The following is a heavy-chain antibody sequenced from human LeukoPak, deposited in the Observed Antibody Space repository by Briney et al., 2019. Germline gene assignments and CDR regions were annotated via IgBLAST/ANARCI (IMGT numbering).Heavy chain of an antibody. CDR3: ARDYRQTAMVNYYGMDV. CDR1: GFTFSSYG. J-gene: IGHJ6*02. CDR2: IWYDGSNK. V-gene: IGHV3-33*08. D-gene: IGHD5-18*01. Sequence: GGSLRLSCAASGFTFSSYGMHWVRQAPGKGLEWVAVIWYDGSNKYYADSVKGRFTISRDNSKNTLYLQMNSLRAEDTAVYYCARDYRQTAMVNYYGMDVWGQGTTVTVSS.